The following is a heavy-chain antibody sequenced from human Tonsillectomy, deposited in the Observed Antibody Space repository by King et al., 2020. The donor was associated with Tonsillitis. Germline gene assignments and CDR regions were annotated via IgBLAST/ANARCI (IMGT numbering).Heavy chain of an antibody. CDR3: AKRIPRYDRSRDTPQLDY. CDR2: IAYDGSNE. V-gene: IGHV3-30*18. Sequence: QLVQSGGGVVQPGRSLRLSCAASGFTFSDYGMHWVRQAPGKGLEWVAVIAYDGSNEYYADSVKGRFTISRDNSQNTLYLQMNSLRAEDTAVYYCAKRIPRYDRSRDTPQLDYWGQGTVVTVSS. D-gene: IGHD3-22*01. CDR1: GFTFSDYG. J-gene: IGHJ4*02.